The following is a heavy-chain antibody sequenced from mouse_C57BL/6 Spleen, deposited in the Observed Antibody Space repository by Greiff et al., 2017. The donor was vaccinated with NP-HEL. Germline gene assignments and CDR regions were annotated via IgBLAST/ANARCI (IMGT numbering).Heavy chain of an antibody. D-gene: IGHD2-5*01. J-gene: IGHJ3*01. CDR2: IYPGDGDT. Sequence: QVQLQQSGPELVKPGASVKISCKASGYAFSSSWMNWVKQRPGKGLEWIGRIYPGDGDTNYNGKFKGKATLTADKSSSTAYMQLSSLTSEDSAVYFCASSGYSNSWFAYWGQGTLVTVSA. CDR1: GYAFSSSW. CDR3: ASSGYSNSWFAY. V-gene: IGHV1-82*01.